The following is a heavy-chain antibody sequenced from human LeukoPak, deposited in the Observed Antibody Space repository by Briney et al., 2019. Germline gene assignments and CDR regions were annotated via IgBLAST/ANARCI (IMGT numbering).Heavy chain of an antibody. CDR3: ARDGESRDYYSYYYGMDV. V-gene: IGHV1-2*02. CDR1: GYTFTGYF. J-gene: IGHJ6*02. Sequence: ASVRVSFKASGYTFTGYFMHWVRQAPGQGLEWMGWLNPDSGATSYAQRFQGRVTMTRDTSISTAHMDLSRLRSDDAAVYYCARDGESRDYYSYYYGMDVWGQGTTVTVPS. CDR2: LNPDSGAT. D-gene: IGHD3-10*01.